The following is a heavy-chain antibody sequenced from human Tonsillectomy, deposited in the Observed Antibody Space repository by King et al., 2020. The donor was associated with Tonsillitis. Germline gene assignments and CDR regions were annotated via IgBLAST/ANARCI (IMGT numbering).Heavy chain of an antibody. Sequence: QLVQSGAEVKKPGASVKVSCKASGYTFTVYYMHWVRQAPGQGLEWMGWINPNSGGTNYAQKFQGRVTRTRDTSISTAYMELSRLRSDDTAVYYCARGNKHRWYSSSYWGQGTLVTVSS. D-gene: IGHD6-6*01. CDR1: GYTFTVYY. J-gene: IGHJ4*02. CDR3: ARGNKHRWYSSSY. CDR2: INPNSGGT. V-gene: IGHV1-2*02.